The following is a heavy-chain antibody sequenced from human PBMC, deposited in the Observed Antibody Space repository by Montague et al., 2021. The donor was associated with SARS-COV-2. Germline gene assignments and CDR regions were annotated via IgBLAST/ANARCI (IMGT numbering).Heavy chain of an antibody. Sequence: SETLSLTCTVSGGSITSSNYYWGWIHHPPGKGLEWFGSISYSGSTYYNPSLKGRATIFVDTSKHQFSLMLSSVTAADTAVYYCARVVSSGWYAPGYLDYWGQGTLVTVSS. V-gene: IGHV4-39*01. CDR2: ISYSGST. CDR1: GGSITSSNYY. J-gene: IGHJ4*02. CDR3: ARVVSSGWYAPGYLDY. D-gene: IGHD6-19*01.